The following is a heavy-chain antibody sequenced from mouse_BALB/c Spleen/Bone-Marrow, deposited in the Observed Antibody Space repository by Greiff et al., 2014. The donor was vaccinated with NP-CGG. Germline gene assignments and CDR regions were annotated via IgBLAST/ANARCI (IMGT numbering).Heavy chain of an antibody. CDR3: ARRIRDRAMDY. D-gene: IGHD2-4*01. CDR2: ISYSGST. Sequence: EVKLVESGPGLVKPSQSLSLTCTVTGYSITSDCAWNWIRQFPGNKLEWMGYISYSGSTSYNPSLKSRISITRDTSKNQFFLQLNSVTTEDTATYYCARRIRDRAMDYWGQGTSVTVSS. J-gene: IGHJ4*01. CDR1: GYSITSDCA. V-gene: IGHV3-2*02.